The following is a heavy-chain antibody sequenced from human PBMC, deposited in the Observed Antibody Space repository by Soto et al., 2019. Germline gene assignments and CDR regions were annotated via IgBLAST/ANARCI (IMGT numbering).Heavy chain of an antibody. V-gene: IGHV1-18*01. D-gene: IGHD1-1*01. Sequence: GASVKVSCKASGYTFTSYGISWVRQAPGQGLEWMGWISAYNGNTNYAQKLQGRVTMTTDTSTSTAYMELRSLRSDDTAVYYCARDMVQVVNYYYGIDVWGQGTTVTVSS. CDR2: ISAYNGNT. CDR3: ARDMVQVVNYYYGIDV. J-gene: IGHJ6*02. CDR1: GYTFTSYG.